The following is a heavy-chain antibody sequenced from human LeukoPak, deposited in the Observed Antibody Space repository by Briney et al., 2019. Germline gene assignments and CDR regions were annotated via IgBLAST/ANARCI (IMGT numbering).Heavy chain of an antibody. CDR1: GYTFTSYY. D-gene: IGHD2-2*01. CDR3: ARVVVPAAPFDY. CDR2: INPSGGST. Sequence: ASVKVSCKASGYTFTSYYMHWVRQAPGQGLEWMGIINPSGGSTSYAQKFQGRVTMTRNTSTRPVYMELSSLRSEDTAVYYCARVVVPAAPFDYWGQGTLVTVSS. V-gene: IGHV1-46*01. J-gene: IGHJ4*02.